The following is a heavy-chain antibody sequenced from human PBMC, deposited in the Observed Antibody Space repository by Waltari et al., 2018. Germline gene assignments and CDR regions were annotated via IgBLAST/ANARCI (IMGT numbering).Heavy chain of an antibody. CDR1: GGSISSHY. CDR3: ARFPYGDLHYYYYYGMDV. Sequence: QVQLQESGPGLVKPSETLSLTCTVSGGSISSHYWSWIRQPQGKGLEWIGYIYYSGSTNYNPSLKSRVTISVDTSKNQFSLKLSSVTAADTAVYYCARFPYGDLHYYYYYGMDVWGQGTTVTVSS. CDR2: IYYSGST. J-gene: IGHJ6*02. D-gene: IGHD4-17*01. V-gene: IGHV4-59*11.